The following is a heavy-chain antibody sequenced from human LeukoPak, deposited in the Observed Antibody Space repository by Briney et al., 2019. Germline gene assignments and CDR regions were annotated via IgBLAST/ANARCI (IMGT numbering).Heavy chain of an antibody. J-gene: IGHJ4*02. Sequence: PGGSLRLSCAASGFTFSTYSTNCVRQAPGRGLEWVSSISSSINYIYYADSVKGRVTISRDNAKNSLYLQMNGLRAEDTAVYYCARDLGIAARPTFEYWGQGTLVTVSS. CDR3: ARDLGIAARPTFEY. CDR2: ISSSINYI. CDR1: GFTFSTYS. V-gene: IGHV3-21*01. D-gene: IGHD6-6*01.